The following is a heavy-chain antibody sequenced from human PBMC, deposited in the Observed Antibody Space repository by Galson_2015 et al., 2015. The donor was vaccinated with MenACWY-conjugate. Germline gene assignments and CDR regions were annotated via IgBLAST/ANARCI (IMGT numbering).Heavy chain of an antibody. D-gene: IGHD2-2*01. CDR2: SSSSGTTT. V-gene: IGHV3-11*04. J-gene: IGHJ4*02. CDR1: GFMFSDYY. Sequence: SLRLSCAASGFMFSDYYMSWVRQAPGKGLEWLSYSSSSGTTTYYADSVKGRFTISRDYTTNSLDLLMSRLTVEDTAVYYCARDRHPFSSCSRPSCSSWDYWGQGTLVTVSS. CDR3: ARDRHPFSSCSRPSCSSWDY.